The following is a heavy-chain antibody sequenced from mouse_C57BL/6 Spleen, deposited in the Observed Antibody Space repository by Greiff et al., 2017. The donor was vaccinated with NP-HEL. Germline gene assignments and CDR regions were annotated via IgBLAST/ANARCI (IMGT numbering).Heavy chain of an antibody. D-gene: IGHD2-5*01. CDR2: ISDGGSYT. Sequence: EVMLVESGGGLVKPGGSLKLSCAASGFTFSSYAMSWVRQTPEKRLEWVATISDGGSYTYYPDTVKGRFTIARDNAKNNLYLQMSHLKSEVTAMYYCAREYYSNFDYWGQGTTLTVSS. V-gene: IGHV5-4*01. J-gene: IGHJ2*01. CDR3: AREYYSNFDY. CDR1: GFTFSSYA.